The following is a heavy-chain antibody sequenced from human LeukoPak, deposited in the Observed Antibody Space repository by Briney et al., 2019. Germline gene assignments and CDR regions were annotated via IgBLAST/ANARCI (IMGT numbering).Heavy chain of an antibody. V-gene: IGHV3-23*01. CDR3: AKLISSATNY. CDR2: ISSSGSHT. J-gene: IGHJ4*02. D-gene: IGHD2-15*01. CDR1: GFTFSNYA. Sequence: RGTPRLSCAASGFTFSNYAMTWVRQAPGKGLEWVSSISSSGSHTYYADSVKGRFTISRDNSKNTLYMQMNSLRVQDTAVFYCAKLISSATNYWGQGTLVTVSS.